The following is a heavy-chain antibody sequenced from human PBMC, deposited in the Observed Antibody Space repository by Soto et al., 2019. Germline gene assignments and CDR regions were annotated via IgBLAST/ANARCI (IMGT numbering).Heavy chain of an antibody. D-gene: IGHD3-10*01. CDR3: ARCTREYGQQYYFDY. J-gene: IGHJ4*02. CDR1: GGTFSSHA. V-gene: IGHV1-69*01. Sequence: QVQLVQSGAEVKKPWSSVKVSCKASGGTFSSHAISWVRQAPGQGLEWMGGIIPMFGTANYAQKFQGRVTITADESTSTAYMELSSLRSEDTAVYYCARCTREYGQQYYFDYWGQGTLVTVSS. CDR2: IIPMFGTA.